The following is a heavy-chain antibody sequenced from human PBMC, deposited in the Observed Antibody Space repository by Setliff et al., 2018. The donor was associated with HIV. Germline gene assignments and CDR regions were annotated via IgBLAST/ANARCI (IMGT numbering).Heavy chain of an antibody. J-gene: IGHJ4*02. V-gene: IGHV3-23*01. CDR1: GFTFSNYA. CDR2: ILSTGERT. CDR3: AKELAASGLGYFDS. Sequence: GGSLRLSCAASGFTFSNYAMSWVRQAPGEGLEWVSAILSTGERTFYADAVKGRFTISRDNSKNTVYLQMNSLRAEDTAEYYCAKELAASGLGYFDSWGRGILVTVSS. D-gene: IGHD3-22*01.